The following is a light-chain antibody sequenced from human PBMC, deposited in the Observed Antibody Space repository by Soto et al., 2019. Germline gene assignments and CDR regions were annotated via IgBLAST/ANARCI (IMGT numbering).Light chain of an antibody. CDR3: QQYVSSPFT. CDR1: QSVGSSY. V-gene: IGKV3-20*01. J-gene: IGKJ3*01. Sequence: EIVLTQSPGTLSLSPGERATLSCRASQSVGSSYLTWYQQKPGQAPRLLIYDVSSRATGIPDRFSGSGSGTDFTLTISGLEPEDCAVYYCQQYVSSPFTFGPGTKVDIK. CDR2: DVS.